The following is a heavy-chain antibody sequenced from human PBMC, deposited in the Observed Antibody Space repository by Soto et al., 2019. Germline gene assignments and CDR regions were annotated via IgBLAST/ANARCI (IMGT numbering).Heavy chain of an antibody. CDR2: IYSGAFT. J-gene: IGHJ4*02. D-gene: IGHD3-10*01. Sequence: GGSLRLSCAASGLAVSSNYMNWVRQAPGKGLEWVSVIYSGAFTSYADSVKGRFTISRDNSKNTLYLQMNSLRAEDTAVYYCACLYGSGSYSFDDWGQGTLVPVAS. V-gene: IGHV3-66*01. CDR3: ACLYGSGSYSFDD. CDR1: GLAVSSNY.